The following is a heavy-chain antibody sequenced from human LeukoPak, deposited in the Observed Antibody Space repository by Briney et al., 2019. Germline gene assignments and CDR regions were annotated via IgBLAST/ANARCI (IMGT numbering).Heavy chain of an antibody. D-gene: IGHD6-13*01. V-gene: IGHV3-21*01. J-gene: IGHJ3*02. Sequence: KTGGSLGLSCAASGFTFSSYSMNWVRQAPGKGLEWVSSISSSSSYIYYADSAKGRFTISRDNAKNSLYLQMNSLRAEDTAVYYCARPDEQQLVRDAFDIWGQGTMVTVSS. CDR1: GFTFSSYS. CDR2: ISSSSSYI. CDR3: ARPDEQQLVRDAFDI.